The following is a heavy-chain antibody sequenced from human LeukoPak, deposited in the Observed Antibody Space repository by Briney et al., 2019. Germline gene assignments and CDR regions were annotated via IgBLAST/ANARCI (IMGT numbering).Heavy chain of an antibody. Sequence: GGSLRLSCAASGFTFSSYWMTWVRQTPGKGLEWVANIKQDGSEKDYVDSVKGRFTISRGNAKNSLYLQMNSLRAEDTAVYYCARVRGGYCSSTSCSLGFGAFDIWGQGTMVTVSS. CDR2: IKQDGSEK. V-gene: IGHV3-7*03. CDR3: ARVRGGYCSSTSCSLGFGAFDI. J-gene: IGHJ3*02. D-gene: IGHD2-2*01. CDR1: GFTFSSYW.